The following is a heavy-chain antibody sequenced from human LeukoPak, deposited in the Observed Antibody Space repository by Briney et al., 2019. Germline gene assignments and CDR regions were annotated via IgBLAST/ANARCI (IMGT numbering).Heavy chain of an antibody. J-gene: IGHJ4*02. CDR3: ARRVNDFWNGYYGGHYFDY. CDR1: GGSISSYY. Sequence: SETLSLTCTVSGGSISSYYWSWIRQPPGKGLEWIGYIYYSGSTNYNPSLKSRVTISVDTSKNQFSLKLSSVTAADTAVYYCARRVNDFWNGYYGGHYFDYWGQGTLVTVSS. V-gene: IGHV4-59*08. D-gene: IGHD3-3*01. CDR2: IYYSGST.